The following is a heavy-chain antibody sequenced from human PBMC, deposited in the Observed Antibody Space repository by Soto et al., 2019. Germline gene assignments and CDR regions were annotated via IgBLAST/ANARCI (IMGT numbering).Heavy chain of an antibody. CDR2: ISGSGGST. V-gene: IGHV3-23*01. CDR3: SSWGGSGWYEPTHFDY. CDR1: GFTFSSYA. J-gene: IGHJ4*02. D-gene: IGHD6-19*01. Sequence: GSLRLSCAASGFTFSSYAMSWVRQAPGKGLEWVSAISGSGGSTYYADSVKGRFTISRDNSKNTLYLQMNSLRAEDTAVYYCSSWGGSGWYEPTHFDYWGQGTLVTVSS.